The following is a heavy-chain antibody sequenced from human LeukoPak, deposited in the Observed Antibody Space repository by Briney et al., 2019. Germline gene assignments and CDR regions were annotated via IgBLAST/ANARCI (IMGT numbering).Heavy chain of an antibody. CDR1: GFTFSSYG. V-gene: IGHV3-23*01. CDR3: AKTMYYYDSSGYYYFHH. CDR2: ISGSGGST. D-gene: IGHD3-22*01. Sequence: GGSLRLSCAASGFTFSSYGMHWVRQAPGKGLEWVSSISGSGGSTYYADSVKGRFTISRDNSKNTLYLQMNSLRAEDMAVYYCAKTMYYYDSSGYYYFHHWGQGTLVTVSS. J-gene: IGHJ1*01.